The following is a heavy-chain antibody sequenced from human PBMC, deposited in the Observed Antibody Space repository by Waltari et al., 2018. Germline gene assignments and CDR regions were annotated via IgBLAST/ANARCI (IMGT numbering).Heavy chain of an antibody. Sequence: QLQLQESGPGLVKPSETLSLTCTVSGGSISSSSYYWGWIRQPPGKGLEWIGSIYYSGSTYYNPSLKSRVTISVDTSKNQFSLKLSSVTAADTAVYYCARDARNPGYYYYGMDVWGQGTTVTVSS. V-gene: IGHV4-39*07. D-gene: IGHD6-6*01. CDR1: GGSISSSSYY. CDR3: ARDARNPGYYYYGMDV. J-gene: IGHJ6*02. CDR2: IYYSGST.